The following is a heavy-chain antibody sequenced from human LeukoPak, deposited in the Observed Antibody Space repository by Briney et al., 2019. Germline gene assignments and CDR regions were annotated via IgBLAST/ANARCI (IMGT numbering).Heavy chain of an antibody. V-gene: IGHV4-38-2*01. CDR1: GYSISSGYY. J-gene: IGHJ4*02. CDR2: MYHSGST. CDR3: ARTQSSGIVGATTQFEY. D-gene: IGHD1-26*01. Sequence: SETLSLTCAVSGYSISSGYYWGWARQPPGKGLEWIGSMYHSGSTYYNPSLKSRVTISVDTSKNQFSLKLTSVTAADTAVYFCARTQSSGIVGATTQFEYWGQGTLVTVSS.